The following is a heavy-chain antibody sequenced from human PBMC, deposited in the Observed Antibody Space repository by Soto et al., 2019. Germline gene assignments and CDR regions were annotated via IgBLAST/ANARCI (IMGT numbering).Heavy chain of an antibody. Sequence: QVQLVQSGAEVKKPGSSVKVSCKASGGTFSSYAISWVRQAPGQGLEWMGGIIPISDTTNYAQKFQGRVTITADESTSTAYMELSSLRSEDTAVYYCARSQGSSTSLEIYYYYYYGIDVLGQGTTVTVSS. CDR2: IIPISDTT. V-gene: IGHV1-69*01. CDR1: GGTFSSYA. D-gene: IGHD2-2*01. CDR3: ARSQGSSTSLEIYYYYYYGIDV. J-gene: IGHJ6*02.